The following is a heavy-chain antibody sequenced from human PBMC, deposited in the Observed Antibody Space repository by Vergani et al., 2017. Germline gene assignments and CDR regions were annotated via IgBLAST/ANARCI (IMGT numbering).Heavy chain of an antibody. Sequence: QVQLVQSGAEVKKPGSSVKVSCKASGGTFSSYAISRVRQAPGQGLEWMGGIIPIFGTANYAQKFQGRVTITADESTSTAYMELSSLRSEDTAVYYCASRDITIFGVVIIRGYYYYGMDVWGQGTTVTVSS. J-gene: IGHJ6*02. D-gene: IGHD3-3*01. CDR1: GGTFSSYA. CDR2: IIPIFGTA. V-gene: IGHV1-69*01. CDR3: ASRDITIFGVVIIRGYYYYGMDV.